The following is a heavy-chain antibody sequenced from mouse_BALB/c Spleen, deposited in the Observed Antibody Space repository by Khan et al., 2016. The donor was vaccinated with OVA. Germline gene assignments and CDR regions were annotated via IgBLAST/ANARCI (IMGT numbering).Heavy chain of an antibody. CDR3: AREEALYYFDY. CDR1: GYIFTSYW. D-gene: IGHD1-1*01. Sequence: QVQLQQSGAELVRPGASVKLSCKTSGYIFTSYWIHWVKQRSGQGLEWIARIYPGTDNTYYNQKLKDKASLTADKSSSTAYLQLSSLKSEDSAVYFCAREEALYYFDYWGQGTTLTVSS. J-gene: IGHJ2*01. V-gene: IGHV1S132*01. CDR2: IYPGTDNT.